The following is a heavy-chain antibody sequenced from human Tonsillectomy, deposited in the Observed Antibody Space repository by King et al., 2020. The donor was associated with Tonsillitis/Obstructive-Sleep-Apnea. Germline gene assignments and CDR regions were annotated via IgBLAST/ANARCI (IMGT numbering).Heavy chain of an antibody. CDR1: GFTFRSYA. CDR2: TSDRGDNT. V-gene: IGHV3-23*04. J-gene: IGHJ6*03. Sequence: VQLVESGGGLVQPGGSLRLSCAASGFTFRSYAMSWVRQAPGKGLEWVSSTSDRGDNTFYADSVKGRFTVSRDNSKNTLFLQMNSLRAEDTALYYCAGGPPGAHYYNMYVWGRGATFTVSS. CDR3: AGGPPGAHYYNMYV. D-gene: IGHD3-16*01.